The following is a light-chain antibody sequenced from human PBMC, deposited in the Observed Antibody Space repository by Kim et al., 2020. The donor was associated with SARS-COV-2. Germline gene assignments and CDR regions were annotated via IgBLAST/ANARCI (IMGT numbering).Light chain of an antibody. J-gene: IGKJ4*01. Sequence: DIQLTQSPSLLSASVGDRVTISCRASQGIVNSLAWYQQKPGQAPALLIYAASTLQSGVPSRFSGSGSGTEFSLTISSLQPEDFATYVCQQFNRYPLTFGGGTKLEI. CDR3: QQFNRYPLT. V-gene: IGKV1-9*01. CDR1: QGIVNS. CDR2: AAS.